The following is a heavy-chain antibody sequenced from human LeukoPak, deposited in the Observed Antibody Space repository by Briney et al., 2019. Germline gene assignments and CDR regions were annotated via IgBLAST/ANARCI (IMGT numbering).Heavy chain of an antibody. D-gene: IGHD3-22*01. V-gene: IGHV3-23*01. CDR2: ISGSCGST. CDR3: AKSPHYYDSSGYYDY. J-gene: IGHJ4*02. CDR1: GFTFSSYA. Sequence: GGSLRLSCAASGFTFSSYAMSWVRQAPGKGLEWVSAISGSCGSTYYADSLKGRFTISSDNSKNTLYLQMNSLRAEDTAVYYCAKSPHYYDSSGYYDYWGQGTLVTVSS.